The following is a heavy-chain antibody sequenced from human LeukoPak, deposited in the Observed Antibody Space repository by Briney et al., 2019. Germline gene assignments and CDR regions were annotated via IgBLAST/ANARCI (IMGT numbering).Heavy chain of an antibody. CDR1: GFTFTNYG. D-gene: IGHD1-26*01. V-gene: IGHV3-30*02. CDR3: AKDKGWQLLYFDY. J-gene: IGHJ4*02. CDR2: IRYDGSIQ. Sequence: GGSLRLSCAASGFTFTNYGIHWVRQAPGKGLEWVAFIRYDGSIQYYTDSVKGRFTISRDNSKNTLSLQMNSLRAEDTAVYYCAKDKGWQLLYFDYWGQGTLVTVSS.